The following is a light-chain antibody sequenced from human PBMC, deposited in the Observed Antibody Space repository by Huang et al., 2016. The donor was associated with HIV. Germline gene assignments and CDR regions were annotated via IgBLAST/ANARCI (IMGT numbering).Light chain of an antibody. J-gene: IGKJ2*01. CDR2: WAA. CDR1: QVLLYNSTEKNY. Sequence: ILMSQSPESLTLSLGVMAPTNCKSSQVLLYNSTEKNYMAWYQQKPRQPPKVLLYWAANRDAGVPARLSGSGSGTNFTLTISGLQSDDSARYYCQQYYTNHYTFGQGTKLEIK. V-gene: IGKV4-1*01. CDR3: QQYYTNHYT.